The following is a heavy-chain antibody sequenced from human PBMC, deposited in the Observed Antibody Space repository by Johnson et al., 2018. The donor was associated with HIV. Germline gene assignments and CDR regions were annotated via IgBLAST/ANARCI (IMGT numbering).Heavy chain of an antibody. CDR1: GFTFSSYA. J-gene: IGHJ3*02. V-gene: IGHV3-30*04. CDR3: ARDRVITFGGVIGRGAFDI. D-gene: IGHD3-16*02. Sequence: QMQLVESGGGVVQPGRSLRLSCAASGFTFSSYAMHWVRQAPGKGLEWVAIISYDGSNKYYADSVKGRFTISSDNSKNTLYLQMNSLRAEDTTVYYCARDRVITFGGVIGRGAFDIWGQGTMVTVSS. CDR2: ISYDGSNK.